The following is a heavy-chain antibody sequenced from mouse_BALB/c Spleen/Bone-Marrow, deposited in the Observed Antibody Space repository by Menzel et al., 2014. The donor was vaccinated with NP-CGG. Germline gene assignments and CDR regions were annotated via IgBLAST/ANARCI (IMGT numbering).Heavy chain of an antibody. V-gene: IGHV5-6*01. CDR3: ARQTYYDYDGYFDY. D-gene: IGHD2-4*01. CDR1: GFTFSSYG. CDR2: ISSGGSYT. Sequence: EVKLMESGGDLVKPGGSLKLSCAASGFTFSSYGMSWVRQTPDKGLEWVAPISSGGSYTYYPDSVKGRFTISRDNAKNTLYLQMSSLKSEDTAMYYCARQTYYDYDGYFDYWGQGTTLTVSS. J-gene: IGHJ2*01.